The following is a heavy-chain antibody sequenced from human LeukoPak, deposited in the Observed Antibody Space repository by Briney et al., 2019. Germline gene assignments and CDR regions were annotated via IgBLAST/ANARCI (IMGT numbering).Heavy chain of an antibody. CDR1: GYPFSNYD. D-gene: IGHD3-10*01. Sequence: ASVTVSCKASGYPFSNYDINWVRQAPGQGLEWMEWMNPKSGNTGYGQKFQGRVTMTRVTSITTAYMELRSLRSDDTAVYYCTKASLAFGTKYFDPWGQGTLVTVSS. CDR2: MNPKSGNT. V-gene: IGHV1-8*01. J-gene: IGHJ5*02. CDR3: TKASLAFGTKYFDP.